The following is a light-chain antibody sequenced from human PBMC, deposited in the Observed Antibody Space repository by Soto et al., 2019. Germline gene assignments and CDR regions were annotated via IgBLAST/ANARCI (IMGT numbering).Light chain of an antibody. Sequence: QSVLTQPPSVSAAPGQRVTISGSGGTSNTGHYYVSCYHQLPGTAPKFLIFDNDKRPSGIHDRCSGSKYGTSATLAITGIQTGDGVEYSCGAWDDSLNVYLFGGGTKVTVL. CDR3: GAWDDSLNVYL. CDR2: DND. V-gene: IGLV1-51*01. CDR1: TSNTGHYY. J-gene: IGLJ1*01.